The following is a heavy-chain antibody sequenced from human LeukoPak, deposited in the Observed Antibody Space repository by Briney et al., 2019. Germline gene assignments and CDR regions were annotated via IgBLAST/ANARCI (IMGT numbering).Heavy chain of an antibody. V-gene: IGHV1-58*02. Sequence: SVKVSCKASGFTFTSSAMQWGRQARGQRLEWIGWIVVGSGNTNYAQKFQERVTITRDMSTSTAYMELSSLRSEDTAVYYCAAEPPGSSEQGLDYWGQGTLVTVSS. J-gene: IGHJ4*02. CDR2: IVVGSGNT. D-gene: IGHD2-2*01. CDR3: AAEPPGSSEQGLDY. CDR1: GFTFTSSA.